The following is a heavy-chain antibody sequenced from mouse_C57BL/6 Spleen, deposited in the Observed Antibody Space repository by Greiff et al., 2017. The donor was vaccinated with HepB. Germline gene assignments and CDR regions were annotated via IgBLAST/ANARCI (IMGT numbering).Heavy chain of an antibody. Sequence: VKLVESGPGLVQPSQSLSITCTVSGFSLTSYGVHWVRQSPGKGLEWLGVIWSGGSTDYNAAFISRLSISKDNSKSQVFFKMNSLQADDTAIYYCARSYYSNYGRAMDYWGQGTSVTVSS. CDR2: IWSGGST. CDR1: GFSLTSYG. V-gene: IGHV2-2*01. D-gene: IGHD2-5*01. CDR3: ARSYYSNYGRAMDY. J-gene: IGHJ4*01.